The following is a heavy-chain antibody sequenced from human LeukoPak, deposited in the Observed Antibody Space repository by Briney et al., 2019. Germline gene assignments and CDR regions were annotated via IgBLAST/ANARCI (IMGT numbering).Heavy chain of an antibody. CDR1: GFSFGTNW. CDR3: ASLLGSATLWNY. D-gene: IGHD2/OR15-2a*01. CDR2: INQNGGAQ. Sequence: PGGSLRLSCAASGFSFGTNWMSWARRAPGKGREWVASINQNGGAQHYIDSVKGRFTISRDNAKISVFLQMNSLRAEDTGVYYCASLLGSATLWNYWGQGVLVTVSS. J-gene: IGHJ4*02. V-gene: IGHV3-7*01.